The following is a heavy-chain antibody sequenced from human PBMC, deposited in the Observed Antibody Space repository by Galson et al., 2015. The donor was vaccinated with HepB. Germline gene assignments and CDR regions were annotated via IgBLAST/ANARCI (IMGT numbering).Heavy chain of an antibody. V-gene: IGHV2-26*01. CDR1: GFSLSNARMG. CDR2: IFSNDEK. CDR3: ARIPIPYYYYGMDV. J-gene: IGHJ6*02. Sequence: PALVKPTQTLTLTCTVSGFSLSNARMGVSWIRQPPGKALEWLAHIFSNDEKSYSTSLKSRLTISRDTSKSQVVLTMTNMDPVDTATYYCARIPIPYYYYGMDVWGQGTTVTVSS.